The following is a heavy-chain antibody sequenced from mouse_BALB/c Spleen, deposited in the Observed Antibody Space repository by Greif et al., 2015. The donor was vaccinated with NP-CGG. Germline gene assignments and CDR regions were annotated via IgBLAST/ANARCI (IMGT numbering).Heavy chain of an antibody. CDR1: GFTFSSYT. D-gene: IGHD4-1*01. CDR3: ARLTGTY. Sequence: EVQLVESGGGLVQPGGSLKLSCAASGFTFSSYTMPWVRQTPEKRLEWVAYISNGGGSTYYPDTVKGRFTISRDNAKNTLYLQMSSLKSEDTAMYYCARLTGTYWGQGTLVTVSA. CDR2: ISNGGGST. J-gene: IGHJ3*01. V-gene: IGHV5-12-2*01.